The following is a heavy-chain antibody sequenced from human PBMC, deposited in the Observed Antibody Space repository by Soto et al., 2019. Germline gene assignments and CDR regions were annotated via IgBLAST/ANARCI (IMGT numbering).Heavy chain of an antibody. CDR2: IYHTGTT. Sequence: QLQLQESGSGLVKPSQTLSLTCAVSGGSITTSDYSWSWIRQPPGRGLEWIGSIYHTGTTHYIPSLKSRVTMSLDKSTNQFSLDLTSMTAADTAVYYCVRERTIFGVAPGGGVDVWGRGTTVTVSS. D-gene: IGHD3-3*01. V-gene: IGHV4-30-2*01. CDR1: GGSITTSDYS. CDR3: VRERTIFGVAPGGGVDV. J-gene: IGHJ6*02.